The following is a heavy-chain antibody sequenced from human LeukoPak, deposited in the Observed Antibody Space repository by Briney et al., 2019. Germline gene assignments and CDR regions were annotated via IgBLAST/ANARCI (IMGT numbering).Heavy chain of an antibody. J-gene: IGHJ4*02. CDR1: GYTFTSYY. V-gene: IGHV1-46*01. CDR2: INPSGGST. CDR3: ARSYDSSGYYTLVPDY. D-gene: IGHD3-22*01. Sequence: ASVKVSCKASGYTFTSYYMHWVRQAPGQGLEWMGIINPSGGSTSYAQKFQGRVTMTRDNSTSTVYMELSSLRSEDTAVYYCARSYDSSGYYTLVPDYWGQGTLVTVSS.